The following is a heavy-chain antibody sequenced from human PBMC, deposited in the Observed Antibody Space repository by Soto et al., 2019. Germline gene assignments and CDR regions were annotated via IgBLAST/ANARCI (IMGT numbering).Heavy chain of an antibody. D-gene: IGHD3-10*01. Sequence: EVQLLESGGGLVQPGGSLRLSCAASGFTFSSFPMSWARQAPGKGLEWVSSIGSNGGDIHYADSVRGRFTVSRDNSKNTLYLLMDSLGADDTAVYYCASLGGSPTYYLGYWGQGTLVVVSS. J-gene: IGHJ1*01. CDR2: IGSNGGDI. CDR1: GFTFSSFP. CDR3: ASLGGSPTYYLGY. V-gene: IGHV3-23*01.